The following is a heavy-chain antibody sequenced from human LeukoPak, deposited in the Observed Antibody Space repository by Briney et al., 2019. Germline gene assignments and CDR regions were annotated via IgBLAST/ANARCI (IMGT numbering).Heavy chain of an antibody. J-gene: IGHJ3*02. CDR2: ISYDGSNK. D-gene: IGHD2-21*02. V-gene: IGHV3-30*04. CDR1: GFTFSSYA. CDR3: AREKHIVVVTAIRGAFDI. Sequence: GGSLRLSCAASGFTFSSYAMHWVRQAPGKGLEWVAVISYDGSNKYYADSVKGRFTISRDNSKNTLYLQMNSLRAEDTAVYYSAREKHIVVVTAIRGAFDIWGQGTMVTVSS.